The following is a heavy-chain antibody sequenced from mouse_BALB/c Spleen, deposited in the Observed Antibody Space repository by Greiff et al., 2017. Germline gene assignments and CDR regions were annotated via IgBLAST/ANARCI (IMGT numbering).Heavy chain of an antibody. CDR3: ARNHYDYYSWFAY. J-gene: IGHJ3*01. V-gene: IGHV2-6-4*01. CDR1: GFSLSRYS. D-gene: IGHD2-4*01. CDR2: IWGGGST. Sequence: VKLVESGPGLVAPSQSLSITCTVSGFSLSRYSVHWVRQPPGKGLEWLGMIWGGGSTDYNSALKSRLSISKDNSKSQVFLKMNSLQTDDTAMYYCARNHYDYYSWFAYWGQGTLVTVSA.